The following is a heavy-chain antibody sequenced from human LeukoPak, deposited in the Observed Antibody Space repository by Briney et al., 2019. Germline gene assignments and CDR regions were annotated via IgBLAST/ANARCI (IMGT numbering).Heavy chain of an antibody. CDR2: IFGTSQMT. Sequence: GGSLRLSCVASGFTFSSAAMSWVRQAPGKGLEWVSSIFGTSQMTYYTDSVRGRFTISSDNSKSTLYLQMNSLRGEDTAAYYCAKYGVLARPHYLDFWGQGTLVTVSS. CDR3: AKYGVLARPHYLDF. CDR1: GFTFSSAA. D-gene: IGHD3-3*01. V-gene: IGHV3-23*01. J-gene: IGHJ4*02.